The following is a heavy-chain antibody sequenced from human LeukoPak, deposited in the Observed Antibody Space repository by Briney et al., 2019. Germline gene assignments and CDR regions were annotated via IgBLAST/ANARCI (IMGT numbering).Heavy chain of an antibody. Sequence: SETLSLTCTVSGGSISSSSYYWGWIRQPPGKGLDWIGSFYYSGNTNYNPSLRSRVTISVDTSKNQFSLKLSSVTAADTAVYYCARHPSIGPSPPFDYWGQGTLVTVSS. CDR3: ARHPSIGPSPPFDY. CDR2: FYYSGNT. J-gene: IGHJ4*02. V-gene: IGHV4-39*01. CDR1: GGSISSSSYY. D-gene: IGHD6-6*01.